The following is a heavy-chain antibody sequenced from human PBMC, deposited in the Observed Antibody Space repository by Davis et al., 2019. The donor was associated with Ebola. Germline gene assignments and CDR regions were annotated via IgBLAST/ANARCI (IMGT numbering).Heavy chain of an antibody. CDR3: ASIVRRLATAWDDY. J-gene: IGHJ4*02. CDR1: GFTFSSYG. V-gene: IGHV3-30*03. D-gene: IGHD5-18*01. CDR2: ISYDGSNK. Sequence: GESLKISCAASGFTFSSYGMHWVRQAPGKGLEWVAVISYDGSNKYYADSVKGRFTISRHNSKNTLYLQMNSLRAEDTAVYYCASIVRRLATAWDDYWGQGTLVTVSS.